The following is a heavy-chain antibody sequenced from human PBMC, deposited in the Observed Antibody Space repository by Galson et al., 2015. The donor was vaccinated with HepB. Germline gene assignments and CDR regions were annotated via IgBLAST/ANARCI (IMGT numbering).Heavy chain of an antibody. Sequence: CAISGDSVSSHSAAWNWIRQSPSGGLEWLGRTYYRSKWYKEYAVSVRSRITINPDTSKNQFSLQLNSVTPEDTAVYYCVRTGRGGYPDYWGQGTADTVSS. J-gene: IGHJ4*02. D-gene: IGHD3-22*01. V-gene: IGHV6-1*01. CDR1: GDSVSSHSAA. CDR3: VRTGRGGYPDY. CDR2: TYYRSKWYK.